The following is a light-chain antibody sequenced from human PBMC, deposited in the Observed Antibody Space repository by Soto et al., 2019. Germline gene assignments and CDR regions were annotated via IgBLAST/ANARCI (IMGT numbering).Light chain of an antibody. CDR3: QQGHNWPLT. J-gene: IGKJ2*01. CDR2: GAS. V-gene: IGKV3-15*01. Sequence: EIVMTQSPATLSLSPGERAALSCRASQSINSELAWDQQKPGQPPRLLIYGASTRATGVPARFTGSESGSEFTLTISGLQSEDFAVYYCQQGHNWPLTFGQGTMLEI. CDR1: QSINSE.